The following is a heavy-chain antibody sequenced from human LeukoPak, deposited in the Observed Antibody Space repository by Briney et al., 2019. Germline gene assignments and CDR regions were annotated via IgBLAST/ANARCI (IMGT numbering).Heavy chain of an antibody. CDR2: IWYDGSNK. D-gene: IGHD3-22*01. CDR3: ARVAMSDSSGYCDY. CDR1: GFTFSSYA. Sequence: GGSLRLSCAASGFTFSSYAMHWVRQAPGKGLEWVAVIWYDGSNKNYADSVKGRSTISRDNSKNTLYLQMNSLRAEDTAVYYCARVAMSDSSGYCDYWGQGTKVTVSS. V-gene: IGHV3-33*01. J-gene: IGHJ4*02.